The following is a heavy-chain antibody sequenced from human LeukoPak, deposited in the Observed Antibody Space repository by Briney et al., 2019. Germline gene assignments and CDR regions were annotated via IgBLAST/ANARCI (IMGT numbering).Heavy chain of an antibody. CDR2: IYYSGST. V-gene: IGHV4-39*01. Sequence: PSETLSLTCTVSGGSISSSSYYWGWIRQPPGKGLEWIGTIYYSGSTYYNPSLKSRVTISIDTSKNQFSLKLSSVTAADTAVYYCATFTSSGWSFDYWGQGTLVTVSS. CDR1: GGSISSSSYY. CDR3: ATFTSSGWSFDY. J-gene: IGHJ4*02. D-gene: IGHD6-19*01.